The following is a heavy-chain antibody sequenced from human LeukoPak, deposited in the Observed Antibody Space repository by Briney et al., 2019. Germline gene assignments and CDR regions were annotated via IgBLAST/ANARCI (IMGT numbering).Heavy chain of an antibody. Sequence: SVKVSCKSTGGTFRNSVISWVRQAPGQGLEWMGRIIPILGIANYAQKFQGRVTITADKSTSTAYMELSSLRSEDTAVYYCARSSCIVGATTAAITFDYWGQGTLVTVSS. CDR1: GGTFRNSV. CDR2: IIPILGIA. CDR3: ARSSCIVGATTAAITFDY. V-gene: IGHV1-69*04. D-gene: IGHD1-26*01. J-gene: IGHJ4*02.